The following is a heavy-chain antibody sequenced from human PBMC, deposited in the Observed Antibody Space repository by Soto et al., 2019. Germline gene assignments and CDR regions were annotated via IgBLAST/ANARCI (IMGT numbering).Heavy chain of an antibody. Sequence: QVQLVQSGVEVKKPGASVKVSCKASGYTFTNYGISWVRQAPGQGLEWLGWINVYNGNIKYAQKLQGRPTVTTDTSTTTAYMELRNLRSDDTAVYYCAREGEKVATNMDDWGQGTLVTVSS. CDR2: INVYNGNI. D-gene: IGHD5-12*01. J-gene: IGHJ4*02. V-gene: IGHV1-18*01. CDR3: AREGEKVATNMDD. CDR1: GYTFTNYG.